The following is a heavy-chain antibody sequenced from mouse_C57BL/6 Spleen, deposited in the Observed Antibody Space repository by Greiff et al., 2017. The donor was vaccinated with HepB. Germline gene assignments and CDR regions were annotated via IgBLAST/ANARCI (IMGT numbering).Heavy chain of an antibody. CDR3: ARGAYYSNELAY. CDR1: GYSITSGYY. V-gene: IGHV3-6*01. Sequence: DVQLQESGPGLVKPSQSLSLTCSVTGYSITSGYYWNWIRQFPGNKLEWMGYISYDGSNNYNPSLKNRISITRDTSKNQFFLKLNSVTTEDTATYYCARGAYYSNELAYWGQGTLVTVSA. CDR2: ISYDGSN. D-gene: IGHD2-5*01. J-gene: IGHJ3*01.